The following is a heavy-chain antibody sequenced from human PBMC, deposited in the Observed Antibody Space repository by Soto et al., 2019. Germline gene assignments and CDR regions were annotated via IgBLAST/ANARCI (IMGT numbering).Heavy chain of an antibody. CDR1: GFTFSSYA. Sequence: GGSLRLSCAASGFTFSSYAMSWVRQAPGKGLEWVSAISGSGGRTYHADSVKGRFTISRENSKNTLYLQMNSLRAEDTAVYYCAKDKDLYYDFWSGPPGDYWGQGTLVTVSS. J-gene: IGHJ4*02. CDR2: ISGSGGRT. D-gene: IGHD3-3*01. V-gene: IGHV3-23*01. CDR3: AKDKDLYYDFWSGPPGDY.